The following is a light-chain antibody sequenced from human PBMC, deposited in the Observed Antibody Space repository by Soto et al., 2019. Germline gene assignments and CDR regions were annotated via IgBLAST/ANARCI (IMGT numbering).Light chain of an antibody. CDR1: QSISSW. J-gene: IGKJ4*01. CDR3: QQYNSYLLT. V-gene: IGKV1-5*03. Sequence: DIQMTQSPSTLSASVGDRVTITCRASQSISSWLAWYQQKPGKAPKLLIYKASSLESGVPSRFSGSGSGTEFTLTISSLHPDDFATYYCQQYNSYLLTFGGGTTVEIK. CDR2: KAS.